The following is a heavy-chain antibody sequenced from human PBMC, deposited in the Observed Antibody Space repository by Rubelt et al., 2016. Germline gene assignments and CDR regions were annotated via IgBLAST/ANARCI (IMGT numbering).Heavy chain of an antibody. Sequence: IGEINHSGSTYYNPSLKSRVTISVDTSKNQFSLKLSSVTAADTAVYYCARQKGTIEVVCDYWGQGTLVTVSS. V-gene: IGHV4-39*01. D-gene: IGHD2-21*01. J-gene: IGHJ4*02. CDR3: ARQKGTIEVVCDY. CDR2: INHSGST.